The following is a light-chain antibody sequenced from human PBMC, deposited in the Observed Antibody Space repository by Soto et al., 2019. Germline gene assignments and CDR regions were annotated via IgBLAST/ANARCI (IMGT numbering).Light chain of an antibody. CDR3: QLRRLGVT. CDR2: DAS. CDR1: QSVSIY. V-gene: IGKV3-11*01. Sequence: EIVLTQSPATLSLSPGERATLSCRASQSVSIYLAWYQQKPGQAPRLLIYDASKRTTCIPARFSGSGSGTDFPFTIESLEPEDFEVYYCQLRRLGVTFGPGTKVDIK. J-gene: IGKJ3*01.